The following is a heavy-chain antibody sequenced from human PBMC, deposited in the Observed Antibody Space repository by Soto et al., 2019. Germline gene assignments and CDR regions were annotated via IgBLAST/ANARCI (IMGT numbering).Heavy chain of an antibody. Sequence: GSLRLSCAASRFTFSSYAIIWVRQTPLKWLQCVSGLVGSCGCIQYADSVRGRFTVSRDNSKNTLYLQMDGLRAEDTAVYYCAKDLIARNNLWDPFDPWGQGTEVTVSS. CDR1: RFTFSSYA. CDR2: LVGSCGCI. V-gene: IGHV3-23*01. D-gene: IGHD1-26*01. J-gene: IGHJ3*01. CDR3: AKDLIARNNLWDPFDP.